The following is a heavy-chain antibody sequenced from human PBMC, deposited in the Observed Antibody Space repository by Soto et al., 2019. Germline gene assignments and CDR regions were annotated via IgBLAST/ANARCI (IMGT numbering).Heavy chain of an antibody. J-gene: IGHJ4*02. CDR2: VSSHGNTK. CDR3: GKGESDYVSDFDY. D-gene: IGHD1-26*01. Sequence: QVPLVEPGGRVVQPARSLRPSSEASGFAFSTYGMNWVRRAPGKGLARVAIVSSHGNTKYYADSVKGRSTISRDNSNNTLSLQMDELAPEDAGVYYCGKGESDYVSDFDYWGQGIVVTVSS. V-gene: IGHV3-30*18. CDR1: GFAFSTYG.